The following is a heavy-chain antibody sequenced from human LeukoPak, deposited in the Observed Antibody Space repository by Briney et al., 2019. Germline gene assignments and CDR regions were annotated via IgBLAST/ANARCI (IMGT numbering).Heavy chain of an antibody. Sequence: PSETLSLTCTVSGYSISSGYYWGWIRQPPGKGLEWIGSIYHSGSTYYNPSLKSRVTISVDTSKNQFSLKLSSVTAADTAVYYCARELELSFDYWGQGTLVTVSS. V-gene: IGHV4-38-2*02. CDR3: ARELELSFDY. CDR2: IYHSGST. CDR1: GYSISSGYY. J-gene: IGHJ4*02. D-gene: IGHD1-7*01.